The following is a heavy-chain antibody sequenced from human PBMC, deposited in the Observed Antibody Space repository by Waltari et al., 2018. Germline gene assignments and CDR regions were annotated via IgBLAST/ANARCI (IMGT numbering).Heavy chain of an antibody. CDR1: GFTFSSYG. J-gene: IGHJ4*02. V-gene: IGHV3-30*02. CDR3: AKGWELL. Sequence: QVQLVESGGGVVQPGGSLRLSCAASGFTFSSYGMHWVRQAPGKGLEWVAFIRYDGSNKYYADSVKGRFTISRDNSKNTLYLQMNSLRAEDTAVYYCAKGWELLWGQGTLVTVSS. CDR2: IRYDGSNK. D-gene: IGHD1-26*01.